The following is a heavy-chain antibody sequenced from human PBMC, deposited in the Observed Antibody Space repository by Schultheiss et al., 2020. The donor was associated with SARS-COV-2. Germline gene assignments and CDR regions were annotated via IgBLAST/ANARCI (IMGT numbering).Heavy chain of an antibody. D-gene: IGHD3-9*01. CDR3: AKAKYDILTALDY. J-gene: IGHJ4*02. CDR2: ISGSGGST. CDR1: GFTFSSYG. V-gene: IGHV3-23*01. Sequence: GGSLRLSCAASGFTFSSYGMSWVRQAPGKGLEWVSAISGSGGSTYYADSVKGRFTISRDNSKNTLYLQMNSLRAEDTAVYYCAKAKYDILTALDYWGQGTLVTVSS.